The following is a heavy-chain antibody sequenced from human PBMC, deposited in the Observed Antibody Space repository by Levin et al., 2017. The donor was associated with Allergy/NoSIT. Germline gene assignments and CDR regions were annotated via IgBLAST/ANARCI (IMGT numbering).Heavy chain of an antibody. CDR2: IYWDDDK. J-gene: IGHJ5*02. CDR3: AHIRVVPYRIPNWFDP. D-gene: IGHD2-2*01. CDR1: GFSLSTSGVG. V-gene: IGHV2-5*02. Sequence: GSGPTLVKPTQTLTLTCTFSGFSLSTSGVGVGWIRQPPGKALEWLALIYWDDDKRYSPSLKSRLTITKDTSKNQVVLTMTNMDPVDTATYYCAHIRVVPYRIPNWFDPWGQGTLVTVSS.